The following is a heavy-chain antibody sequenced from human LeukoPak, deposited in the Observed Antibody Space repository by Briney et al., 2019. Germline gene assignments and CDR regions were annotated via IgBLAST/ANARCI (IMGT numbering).Heavy chain of an antibody. CDR2: ISSSSTYI. CDR1: GFTFSTYS. J-gene: IGHJ4*02. V-gene: IGHV3-21*01. D-gene: IGHD5-18*01. Sequence: GGSLRLSCVGSGFTFSTYSMNWVRQAPGKGLEWVASISSSSTYIYYTDSVKGRFTISRDNAKNSLYLQMNSLRADDTAVYYCARLYSRVGPFDYWGQGTLVTVSS. CDR3: ARLYSRVGPFDY.